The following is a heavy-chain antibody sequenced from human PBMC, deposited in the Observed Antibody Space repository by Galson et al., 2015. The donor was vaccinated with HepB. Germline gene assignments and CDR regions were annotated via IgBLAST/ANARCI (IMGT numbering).Heavy chain of an antibody. V-gene: IGHV1-69*08. D-gene: IGHD4-11*01. J-gene: IGHJ4*02. CDR2: IFPMFGTS. Sequence: SVKVSCKVSGDSFSSYTITWVRQAPGQGLEWMGNIFPMFGTSNLGEKFEDRATITADTSTNTAHMQLSGLRSDDTAIYYCARGHYGNYGAKVPRFDYWGQRAMVTVSS. CDR3: ARGHYGNYGAKVPRFDY. CDR1: GDSFSSYT.